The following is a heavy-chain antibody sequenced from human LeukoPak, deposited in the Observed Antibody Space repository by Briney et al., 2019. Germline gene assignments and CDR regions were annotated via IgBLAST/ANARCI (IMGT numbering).Heavy chain of an antibody. CDR2: INADGSEK. J-gene: IGHJ6*02. Sequence: GGSLRLSCTASGFSISGHWQTWVRQTPGKGLEWVAHINADGSEKSYVGSVEGRFTISKDSVENSVTLQMNSVRVEDTAVYYCGRGHYGLDVWGQGATVTVSS. CDR3: GRGHYGLDV. V-gene: IGHV3-7*01. CDR1: GFSISGHW.